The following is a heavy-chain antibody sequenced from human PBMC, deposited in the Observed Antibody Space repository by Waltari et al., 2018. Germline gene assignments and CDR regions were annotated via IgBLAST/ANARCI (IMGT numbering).Heavy chain of an antibody. J-gene: IGHJ4*02. Sequence: EVQLVESGGGLVQPGGSLSLSWAAAGFTFHYDWRSWVRQAPGKGQEWVAKINQDGSDKSYVDSVKGRFTISRDNAEKSLYLQMSSLRAEDTAVYYCARENGWSFDNWGQGTLVTVSS. CDR1: GFTFHYDW. CDR3: ARENGWSFDN. D-gene: IGHD6-19*01. V-gene: IGHV3-7*01. CDR2: INQDGSDK.